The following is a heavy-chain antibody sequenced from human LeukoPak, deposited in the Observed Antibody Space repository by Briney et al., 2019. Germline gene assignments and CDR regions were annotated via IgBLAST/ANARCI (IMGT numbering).Heavy chain of an antibody. CDR2: ISAYNGNT. Sequence: WASVKVSCKASGYTFTSYGISWVRQAPGQGLEWMGWISAYNGNTNYAQKLQGRVTMTTDTSTSTAYMELRSLRSDDTAVYYCARLTIFGVVRAFSYGMDVWGQGTTVTVSS. CDR3: ARLTIFGVVRAFSYGMDV. D-gene: IGHD3-3*01. J-gene: IGHJ6*02. CDR1: GYTFTSYG. V-gene: IGHV1-18*01.